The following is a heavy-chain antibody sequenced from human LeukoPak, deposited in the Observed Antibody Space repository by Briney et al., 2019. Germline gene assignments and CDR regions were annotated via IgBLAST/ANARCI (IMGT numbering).Heavy chain of an antibody. V-gene: IGHV4-59*08. CDR1: GGSISTYY. CDR2: ICYTGST. Sequence: SETLSLTCTISGGSISTYYWSWIRQPPGKGLEWIGYICYTGSTNYNPSLKSRVTFSVDTSKNHFSLKLISVTAADTAVYYCARREDFWYFDLWGRGTLVTVSS. CDR3: ARREDFWYFDL. J-gene: IGHJ2*01.